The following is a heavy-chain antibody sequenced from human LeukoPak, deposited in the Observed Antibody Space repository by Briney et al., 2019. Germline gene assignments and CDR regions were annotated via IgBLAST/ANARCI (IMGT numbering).Heavy chain of an antibody. Sequence: GGSLRLSCAASGFTFSSYSMSWVRQAPGKGLEWVSALSGGGSSAYYADSVKGRFTISRDNAKNSLYLQMKSLRVEDTAVYYCARGKTSQNIVTRKTYNWFDPWGQGTLVTVSS. D-gene: IGHD2/OR15-2a*01. CDR2: LSGGGSSA. J-gene: IGHJ5*02. V-gene: IGHV3-21*01. CDR1: GFTFSSYS. CDR3: ARGKTSQNIVTRKTYNWFDP.